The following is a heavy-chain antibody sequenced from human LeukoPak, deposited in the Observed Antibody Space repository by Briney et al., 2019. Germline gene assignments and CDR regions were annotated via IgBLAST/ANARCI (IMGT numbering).Heavy chain of an antibody. J-gene: IGHJ4*02. CDR1: GGSISSYY. CDR3: ARQIASAGTAGFDF. D-gene: IGHD6-13*01. Sequence: PSETLSLTCTVSGGSISSYYWSWIRQPAGKGLEWIGRIYSTGSTDYNPSLKSRVTMSVDTSKNQFSLRLRSVTAADTAVYYCARQIASAGTAGFDFWGQGALVTVSS. V-gene: IGHV4-4*07. CDR2: IYSTGST.